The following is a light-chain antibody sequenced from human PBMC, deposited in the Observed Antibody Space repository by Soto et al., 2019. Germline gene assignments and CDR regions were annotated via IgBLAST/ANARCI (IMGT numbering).Light chain of an antibody. J-gene: IGLJ2*01. Sequence: QSVLPQPPSVSGAPGQRVTISCTGRSSNIGAGFDVHWYQQLPGSAAQHLIYGYNNRPSGVPDRFSGSRSGTAASLAITGLQAVDEADYYCQSYDSSQTGLCGGGTK. V-gene: IGLV1-40*01. CDR3: QSYDSSQTGL. CDR2: GYN. CDR1: SSNIGAGFD.